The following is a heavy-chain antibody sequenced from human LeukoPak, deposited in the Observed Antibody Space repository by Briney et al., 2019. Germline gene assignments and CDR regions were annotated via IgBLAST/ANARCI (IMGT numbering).Heavy chain of an antibody. Sequence: SETLSLTCTVSGGSISSGDYYWSWIRQPPGKGLEWIGYIYYSGSTYYSPSLKSRVTISVDTSKNQFSLKLSSVTAADTAVYYCARVYDSSGYYWDYWGQGTLVTVSS. CDR3: ARVYDSSGYYWDY. D-gene: IGHD3-22*01. CDR2: IYYSGST. CDR1: GGSISSGDYY. J-gene: IGHJ4*02. V-gene: IGHV4-30-4*01.